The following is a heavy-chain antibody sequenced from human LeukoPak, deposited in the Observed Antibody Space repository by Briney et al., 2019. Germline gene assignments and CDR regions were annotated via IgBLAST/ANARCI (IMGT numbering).Heavy chain of an antibody. CDR3: AKDSSSSFDAFDI. CDR2: ISGSGGST. D-gene: IGHD6-6*01. Sequence: GGSLRLSCAASGFTISSYAMSWVRQAPGKGLEWVSAISGSGGSTYYADSVKGRFTISRDNSKNTLYLQMNSLRAEDTAVYYCAKDSSSSFDAFDIWGQGTMVTVSS. CDR1: GFTISSYA. J-gene: IGHJ3*02. V-gene: IGHV3-23*01.